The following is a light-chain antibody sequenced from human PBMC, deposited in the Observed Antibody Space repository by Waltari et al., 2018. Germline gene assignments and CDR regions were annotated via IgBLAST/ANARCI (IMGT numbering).Light chain of an antibody. CDR1: QSLSRTY. CDR2: GAS. J-gene: IGKJ1*01. V-gene: IGKV3-20*01. CDR3: QQYVSSPWT. Sequence: EIVFTQSPGTRSLSTGERATLACRASQSLSRTYLAWYHQRPGQPPRLLIYGASNRAAGVPDRFSGGGSGTDFTLTISRLEPEDFALYYCQQYVSSPWTFGQGTKVEIK.